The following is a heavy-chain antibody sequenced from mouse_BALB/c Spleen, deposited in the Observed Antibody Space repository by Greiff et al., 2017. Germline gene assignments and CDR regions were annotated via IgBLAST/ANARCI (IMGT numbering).Heavy chain of an antibody. V-gene: IGHV5-17*02. Sequence: EVMLVESGGGLVQPGGSRKLSCAASGFTFSSFGMHWVRQAPEKGLEWVAYISSGSSTIYYADTVKGRFTISRDNPKNTLFLQMTSLRSEDTAMYYCARSRYYYGTSPFDYWGQGTTLTVSS. CDR2: ISSGSSTI. D-gene: IGHD1-1*01. CDR3: ARSRYYYGTSPFDY. CDR1: GFTFSSFG. J-gene: IGHJ2*01.